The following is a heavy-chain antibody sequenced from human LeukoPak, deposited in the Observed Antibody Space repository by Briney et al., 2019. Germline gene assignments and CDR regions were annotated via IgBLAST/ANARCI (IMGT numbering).Heavy chain of an antibody. V-gene: IGHV3-7*01. CDR3: YCAVEDY. CDR1: GFTFSSYW. Sequence: PGRSLRLSCAASGFTFSSYWMSWVRQAPGKGLEWVANIKQDGSEKNYLGSVKGRFTISRDNTKNSLYLEMNSLRAEDTAVYYCYCAVEDYWGQGTLVTVSS. J-gene: IGHJ4*02. CDR2: IKQDGSEK. D-gene: IGHD2-15*01.